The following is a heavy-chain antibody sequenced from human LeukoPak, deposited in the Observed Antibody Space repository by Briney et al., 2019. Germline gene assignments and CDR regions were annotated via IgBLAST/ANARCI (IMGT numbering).Heavy chain of an antibody. CDR1: GGSISSYY. CDR2: IHYSGKT. V-gene: IGHV4-59*01. CDR3: ARLGTCSGGHCLPDY. J-gene: IGHJ4*02. Sequence: SETLSLTCTVSGGSISSYYWSWIRQPPGKGLESIGYIHYSGKTDYNPSLKGRVTISVDTSKNQFSLKLTSVTVADTAVYYCARLGTCSGGHCLPDYWGQGTLVTVSS. D-gene: IGHD2-15*01.